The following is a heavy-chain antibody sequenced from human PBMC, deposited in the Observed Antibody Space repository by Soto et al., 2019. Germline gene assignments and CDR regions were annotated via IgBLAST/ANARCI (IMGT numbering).Heavy chain of an antibody. CDR1: GDSVSSNSAA. CDR3: ERDLRPYSSGWYRSSYGMDV. J-gene: IGHJ6*02. D-gene: IGHD6-19*01. Sequence: SETLSLTCASSGDSVSSNSAAWNWIRQSPSRGLEWLGRTYYRSKWYNDYAVSVKSRITINPDTSKNQFSLQLNSVTPEDTDVYYCERDLRPYSSGWYRSSYGMDVWGHGTRVTLSS. V-gene: IGHV6-1*01. CDR2: TYYRSKWYN.